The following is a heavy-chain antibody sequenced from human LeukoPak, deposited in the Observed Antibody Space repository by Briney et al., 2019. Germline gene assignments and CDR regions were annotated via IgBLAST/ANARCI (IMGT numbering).Heavy chain of an antibody. Sequence: GGSLRLSCAASGFTFSSYAMSWVRQAPGKGLEWVSAISGSGGSTYYADSVKGRFTISRDNSKNTLYLQMNSLGAEDTAVYYCAKDPTAGYSIIYYFDYWGQGTLVTVSS. CDR2: ISGSGGST. CDR3: AKDPTAGYSIIYYFDY. D-gene: IGHD6-13*01. V-gene: IGHV3-23*01. J-gene: IGHJ4*02. CDR1: GFTFSSYA.